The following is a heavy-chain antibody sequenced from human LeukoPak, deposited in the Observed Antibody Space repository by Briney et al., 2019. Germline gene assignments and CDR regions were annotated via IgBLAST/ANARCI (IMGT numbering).Heavy chain of an antibody. CDR2: INPKSGGT. V-gene: IGHV1-2*02. D-gene: IGHD5-18*01. CDR3: VRGGYSYGVDY. CDR1: GYTFTGYY. Sequence: ASVKVSCKASGYTFTGYYMHWVRQAPGQGLEWMGWINPKSGGTNYAQRFQGRVTMTRDTSISSAYMELSRLRSDDAAVYYCVRGGYSYGVDYWGQGTLVTVSS. J-gene: IGHJ4*02.